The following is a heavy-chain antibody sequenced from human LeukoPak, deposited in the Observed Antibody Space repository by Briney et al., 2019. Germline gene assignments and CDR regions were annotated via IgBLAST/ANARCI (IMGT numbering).Heavy chain of an antibody. CDR2: INGGNGNT. CDR3: ARDGDSGWGYFDY. Sequence: ASVKVSCKASGYTLTTYAMHWVHQAPGQRLEWMGWINGGNGNTKYSQEFQDRVTFTRDTSASTVYMELSSLRYEDMAVYYCARDGDSGWGYFDYWGQGTLVTVSS. J-gene: IGHJ4*02. CDR1: GYTLTTYA. D-gene: IGHD6-19*01. V-gene: IGHV1-3*03.